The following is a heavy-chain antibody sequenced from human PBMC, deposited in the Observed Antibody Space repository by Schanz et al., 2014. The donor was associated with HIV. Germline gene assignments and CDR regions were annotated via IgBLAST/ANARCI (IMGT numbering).Heavy chain of an antibody. CDR1: GGSLSGHY. D-gene: IGHD3-22*01. V-gene: IGHV4-34*01. CDR3: ARSYYYDGSPLPLDS. CDR2: INHGGSP. J-gene: IGHJ4*02. Sequence: QVQLKQWGAGLLKPSETLSLTCAVYGGSLSGHYWSWIRQSPGKGLEWIGEINHGGSPNYNASLKSRVTISVDTSKNQFSLKMTSVTAADTAVYYCARSYYYDGSPLPLDSWGQGTLVTVSS.